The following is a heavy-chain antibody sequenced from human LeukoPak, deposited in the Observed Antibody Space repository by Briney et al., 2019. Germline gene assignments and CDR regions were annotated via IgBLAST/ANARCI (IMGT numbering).Heavy chain of an antibody. J-gene: IGHJ3*02. CDR1: GGSISSSSYY. D-gene: IGHD3-3*01. V-gene: IGHV4-39*01. CDR2: IYYSGST. Sequence: PSETLSLTCTVSGGSISSSSYYWGWIRQPPGKGLEWIGSIYYSGSTYYNPSLKSRVTISVDTSKNQFSLKLSSVTAADTAVYYCARKVARGRITIFGVVLDAFDIWGQGTMVTVSS. CDR3: ARKVARGRITIFGVVLDAFDI.